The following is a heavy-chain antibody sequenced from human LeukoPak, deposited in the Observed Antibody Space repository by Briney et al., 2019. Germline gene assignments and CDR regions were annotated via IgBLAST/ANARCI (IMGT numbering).Heavy chain of an antibody. V-gene: IGHV1-2*02. CDR2: INPNSGGT. CDR1: GYTFTGYY. CDR3: ARDPLSYYGSGSYYAAPFDY. Sequence: ASVKVSCKASGYTFTGYYMHWVRQAPGQGLEWMGWINPNSGGTNYAQKFQGRVTMTRDTSISTAYMELSRLRSDDTAVYYCARDPLSYYGSGSYYAAPFDYWGQGTLVTVSS. D-gene: IGHD3-10*01. J-gene: IGHJ4*02.